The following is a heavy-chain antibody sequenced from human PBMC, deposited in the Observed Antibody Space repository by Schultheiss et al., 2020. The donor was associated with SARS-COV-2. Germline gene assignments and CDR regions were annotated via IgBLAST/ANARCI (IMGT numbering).Heavy chain of an antibody. J-gene: IGHJ4*02. CDR3: AKDSRWLQLHASGDYFDY. V-gene: IGHV3-23*01. D-gene: IGHD5-24*01. CDR1: GFTFSSYA. Sequence: GGSLRLSCAASGFTFSSYAMSWVRQAPGKGLEWVSAISGSGGSTYYADSVKGRFTISRDNSKNTLYLQMNSLRAEDTAVYYCAKDSRWLQLHASGDYFDYWGQGTLVTVSS. CDR2: ISGSGGST.